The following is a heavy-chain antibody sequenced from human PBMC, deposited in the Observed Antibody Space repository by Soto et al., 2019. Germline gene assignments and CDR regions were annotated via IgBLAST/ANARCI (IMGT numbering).Heavy chain of an antibody. CDR3: ARDPYCSSTSCYPYHFDY. CDR2: IYYSGST. J-gene: IGHJ4*02. CDR1: GGSISSGGYY. D-gene: IGHD2-2*01. Sequence: SETLSLTCTVSGGSISSGGYYWSWIRQHPGKGLEWIGYIYYSGSTYYNPSLKSRVTISVDTSKNQFSLKLSSVTAADTAVYYCARDPYCSSTSCYPYHFDYWGKGTLVTVSS. V-gene: IGHV4-31*03.